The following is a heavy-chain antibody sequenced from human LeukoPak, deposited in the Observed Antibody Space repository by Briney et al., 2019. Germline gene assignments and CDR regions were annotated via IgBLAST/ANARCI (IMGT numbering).Heavy chain of an antibody. CDR1: GFTFDDYA. CDR3: AKDLKPAYYYDSSGYSFQH. CDR2: ISWNSGSI. Sequence: QPGGSLRLSCAASGFTFDDYAMHWVRQAPGKGLEWVSGISWNSGSIGYADSVKGRFTISRDNAKNSLYLQMNSLRAEDTALYYCAKDLKPAYYYDSSGYSFQHWGQGTLVTVSS. V-gene: IGHV3-9*01. J-gene: IGHJ1*01. D-gene: IGHD3-22*01.